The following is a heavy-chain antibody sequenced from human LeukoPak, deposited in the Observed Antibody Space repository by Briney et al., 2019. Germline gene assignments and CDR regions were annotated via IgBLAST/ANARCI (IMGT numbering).Heavy chain of an antibody. J-gene: IGHJ5*02. CDR3: ARQNFGSPRWFDP. D-gene: IGHD3-3*01. CDR2: ISASGDST. CDR1: GFTFSSYA. Sequence: GGSLRPSCAASGFTFSSYAMNWVRQAPGKGLEWVSGISASGDSTYYADSVKGRFTISRDKSKNTLHLHMNSLRAEDTAAYFCARQNFGSPRWFDPWGQGTLVTVSS. V-gene: IGHV3-23*01.